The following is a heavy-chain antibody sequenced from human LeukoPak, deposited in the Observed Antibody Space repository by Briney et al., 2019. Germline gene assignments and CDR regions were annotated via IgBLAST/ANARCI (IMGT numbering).Heavy chain of an antibody. J-gene: IGHJ4*02. Sequence: GGSLRLSCAASGFTFTIYTMNWVRQAPGRGLEWVSSISSTGNNIYYADSVKGRFTISRDNAKVSLYLEMNSPRAEDTAVYYCARGLRRGDYWGQGTLVTVSS. CDR1: GFTFTIYT. CDR2: ISSTGNNI. D-gene: IGHD4-17*01. CDR3: ARGLRRGDY. V-gene: IGHV3-21*01.